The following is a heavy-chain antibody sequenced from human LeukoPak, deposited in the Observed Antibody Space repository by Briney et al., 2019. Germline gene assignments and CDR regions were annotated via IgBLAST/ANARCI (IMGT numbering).Heavy chain of an antibody. V-gene: IGHV3-21*01. J-gene: IGHJ6*02. CDR3: ARWGRNYYGSGSYDYYYYGMDV. CDR2: ISRSSSYI. D-gene: IGHD3-10*01. CDR1: GFTFSSYS. Sequence: PGGSLRLSCAASGFTFSSYSMNWVRQAPGKGLEWVSSISRSSSYIYYADSVKGRFTISRDNAKNSLYLQMNSLRAEDTAVYYCARWGRNYYGSGSYDYYYYGMDVWGQGTTVTVSS.